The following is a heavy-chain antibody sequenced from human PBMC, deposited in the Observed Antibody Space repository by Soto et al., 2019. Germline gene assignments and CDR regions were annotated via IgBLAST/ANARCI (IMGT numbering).Heavy chain of an antibody. CDR3: ARERAVAQWGIDV. J-gene: IGHJ6*02. V-gene: IGHV4-59*01. Sequence: SETLSLTCTVSGGSISSYYWSWIRQPPGKGLEWIGYIYYSGSTNYNPSLKSRVTISVDTSKNQFSLKLSSVTAADTAVYYCARERAVAQWGIDVWGQGTTVTV. CDR1: GGSISSYY. CDR2: IYYSGST. D-gene: IGHD6-19*01.